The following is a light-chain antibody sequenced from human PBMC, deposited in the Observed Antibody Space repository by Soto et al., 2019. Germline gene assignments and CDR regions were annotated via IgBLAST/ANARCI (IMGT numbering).Light chain of an antibody. V-gene: IGLV4-69*01. CDR2: LNSDGSH. J-gene: IGLJ3*02. Sequence: QPVLTQSPSASASLGASVKLTCTLSSGHSNYAIAWHQQQPEKGPRFLMNLNSDGSHTKGDGIPDRFSGSSSGAEHYLTISSLQSEDEADYYCQTWDAAMGVFGGGTKLTVL. CDR1: SGHSNYA. CDR3: QTWDAAMGV.